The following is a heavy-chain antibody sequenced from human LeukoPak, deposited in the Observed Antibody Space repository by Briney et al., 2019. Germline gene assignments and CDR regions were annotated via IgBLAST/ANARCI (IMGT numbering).Heavy chain of an antibody. V-gene: IGHV3-23*01. CDR3: AKDRIAVAAPGWFDP. CDR2: ISDSGGRT. D-gene: IGHD6-19*01. J-gene: IGHJ5*02. CDR1: GFTFRSYA. Sequence: HSGGSLRLSCAASGFTFRSYAMNWVRQAPGKGLEWVSGISDSGGRTYYAESVKGRFAISRDNSKNTLYLQMNSLRVEDTAVYYCAKDRIAVAAPGWFDPWGQGTLVTVSS.